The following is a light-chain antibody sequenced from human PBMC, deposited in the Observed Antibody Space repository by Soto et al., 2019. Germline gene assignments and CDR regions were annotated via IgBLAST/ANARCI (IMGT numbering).Light chain of an antibody. J-gene: IGKJ1*01. CDR1: RSVSNN. CDR2: GAT. CDR3: QQYNNWPPWT. V-gene: IGKV3-15*01. Sequence: EIVLTQSPGTLSLSPGERATLSCRSSRSVSNNYFAWYHQKPGHAPRLLIYGATTRATGIPARFSGSGSGTEFTLTISSLQSEDFAVYYCQQYNNWPPWTFGQGTKVDIK.